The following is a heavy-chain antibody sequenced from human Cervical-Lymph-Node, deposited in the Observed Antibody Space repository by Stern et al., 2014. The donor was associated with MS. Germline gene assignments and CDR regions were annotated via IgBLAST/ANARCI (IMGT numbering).Heavy chain of an antibody. Sequence: EVQLVESGGDLVQPGGSLRLSCVASGFTFSHYWMQWVRQAPGKGLVCVSHITSDGMSTAYADSVKGRFTVSRANAKNTLYLQMDSLRAEDTAVYFCARDNYGTDYWGQGTLVTVSS. CDR2: ITSDGMST. D-gene: IGHD3-16*01. CDR1: GFTFSHYW. V-gene: IGHV3-74*01. J-gene: IGHJ4*02. CDR3: ARDNYGTDY.